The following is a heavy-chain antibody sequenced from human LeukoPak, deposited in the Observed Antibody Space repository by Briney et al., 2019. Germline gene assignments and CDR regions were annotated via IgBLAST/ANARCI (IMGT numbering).Heavy chain of an antibody. CDR3: ARQSDDLGYFQQ. J-gene: IGHJ1*01. CDR2: IHYRGTT. V-gene: IGHV4-59*08. D-gene: IGHD3-16*01. Sequence: TASETLSLTCTVSGGSMSSYYWSWIRQPPGKAMEWVGFIHYRGTTKYNPSLKSRVTISVDTSRQQFSLKLSSVTAADTAVYFCARQSDDLGYFQQWGQGTLVTVSS. CDR1: GGSMSSYY.